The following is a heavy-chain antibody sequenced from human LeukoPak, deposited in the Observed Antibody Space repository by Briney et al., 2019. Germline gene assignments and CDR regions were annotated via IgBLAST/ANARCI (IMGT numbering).Heavy chain of an antibody. CDR2: IYHSGST. CDR1: GGSISSSNW. CDR3: ARDGGDSSGYYYVLDY. Sequence: SGTGSLTCAVSGGSISSSNWWSRVRQPPGKGLEWIGEIYHSGSTNYNPSLKSRVTISVDKSKNQFSLKLSSVTAADTAVYYCARDGGDSSGYYYVLDYWGQGTLVTVSS. J-gene: IGHJ4*02. V-gene: IGHV4-4*02. D-gene: IGHD3-22*01.